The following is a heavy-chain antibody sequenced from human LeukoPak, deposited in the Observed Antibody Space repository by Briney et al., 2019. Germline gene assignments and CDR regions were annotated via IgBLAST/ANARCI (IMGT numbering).Heavy chain of an antibody. J-gene: IGHJ6*02. D-gene: IGHD3-10*01. Sequence: PSETLSLTCAVYGGPFSGYYWSWIRQPPGKGLEWIGEINHSGSTNYNPSLKSRVTISVDASKNQFSLKLSSVTAADTAVYYCARGPFNMGWFGEFYGMDVWGQGTTVTVSS. CDR1: GGPFSGYY. CDR2: INHSGST. CDR3: ARGPFNMGWFGEFYGMDV. V-gene: IGHV4-34*01.